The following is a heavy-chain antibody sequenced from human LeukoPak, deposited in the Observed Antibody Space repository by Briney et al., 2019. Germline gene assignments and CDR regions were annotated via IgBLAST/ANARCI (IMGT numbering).Heavy chain of an antibody. V-gene: IGHV3-23*01. CDR2: ISGSGGST. D-gene: IGHD5-18*01. CDR3: AKDDGWIQFNS. J-gene: IGHJ4*02. Sequence: PGGSLRLSCAASGFTFSSYAMSWVRQAPGKGLEWVSAISGSGGSTYYAESVKGRFFISRDNSKNTVILQMHSLRAEDTAIYYCAKDDGWIQFNSWGQGTLVTVSS. CDR1: GFTFSSYA.